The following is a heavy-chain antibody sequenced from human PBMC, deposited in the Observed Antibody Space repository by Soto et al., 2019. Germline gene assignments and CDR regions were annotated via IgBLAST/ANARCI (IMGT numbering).Heavy chain of an antibody. J-gene: IGHJ4*02. V-gene: IGHV4-61*01. CDR2: IYYSGST. CDR1: GGSVSSGSYY. Sequence: SETLSLTCTVSGGSVSSGSYYWSWIRQPPGKGLEWIGYIYYSGSTNYNPSLKSRVTISVDTSKNQFSLKLSSVTAADTAVYYCARDIANYYGSGSYYKVYYFDYWGPGTLVTVSS. CDR3: ARDIANYYGSGSYYKVYYFDY. D-gene: IGHD3-10*01.